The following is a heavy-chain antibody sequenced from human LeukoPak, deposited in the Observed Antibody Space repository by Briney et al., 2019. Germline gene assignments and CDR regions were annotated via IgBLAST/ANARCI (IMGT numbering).Heavy chain of an antibody. CDR3: AYRGTYDSPSYYYYMDV. CDR2: INHSGST. CDR1: GGSFSGYY. V-gene: IGHV4-34*01. Sequence: SETLSLTCAVYGGSFSGYYWSWIRQPPGKGLEWIGEINHSGSTNYNPSLKSRVTISVDTSKNQFSLKLSSVTAADTAVYYCAYRGTYDSPSYYYYMDVWGKGTTVTVSS. J-gene: IGHJ6*03. D-gene: IGHD5-12*01.